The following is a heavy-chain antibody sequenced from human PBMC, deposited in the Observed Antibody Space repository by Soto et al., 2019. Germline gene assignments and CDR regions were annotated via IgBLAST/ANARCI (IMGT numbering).Heavy chain of an antibody. CDR1: GFTYTDFA. J-gene: IGHJ6*02. D-gene: IGHD6-25*01. CDR3: ARRASASYYAIEV. CDR2: ISYDGSDK. Sequence: VQLVESGGGEVQPGMSLRLSCAASGFTYTDFALHWVRQAPGKGLEWVAIISYDGSDKYYADSVKGRFAISRDNPQNTLYLEMNRLRPEDTAVYFCARRASASYYAIEVWGQGPTVTVFS. V-gene: IGHV3-30*09.